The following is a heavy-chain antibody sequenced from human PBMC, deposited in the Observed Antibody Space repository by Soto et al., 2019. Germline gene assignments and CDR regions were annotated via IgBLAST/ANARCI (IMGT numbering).Heavy chain of an antibody. D-gene: IGHD3-10*01. J-gene: IGHJ6*02. CDR2: ISGSGGST. V-gene: IGHV3-23*01. CDR1: GFTFSPYA. CDR3: AKGLRRLLRTQYYYGLDV. Sequence: EVQLLESGGGLVQPGGSLRLSCAASGFTFSPYAMSWVRQAPGKGLEWVSSISGSGGSTHYADSVKGRFTVSRDNSKRALSLQMSSLREDDTATYYCAKGLRRLLRTQYYYGLDVWGRGTTVTVSS.